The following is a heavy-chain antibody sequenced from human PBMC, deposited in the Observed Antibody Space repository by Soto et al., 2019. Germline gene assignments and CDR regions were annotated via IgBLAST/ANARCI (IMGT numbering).Heavy chain of an antibody. CDR3: ARGGPRWWELPLYYYYYGMDV. CDR1: GYTFTSYD. Sequence: WASVKVSCKASGYTFTSYDINWVRQATGQGLEWMGWMNPNSGNTGYAQKFQGRVTMTRNTSISTAYMELSSLRSEDTAVYYCARGGPRWWELPLYYYYYGMDVWGQGTTVTVSS. V-gene: IGHV1-8*01. D-gene: IGHD2-15*01. J-gene: IGHJ6*02. CDR2: MNPNSGNT.